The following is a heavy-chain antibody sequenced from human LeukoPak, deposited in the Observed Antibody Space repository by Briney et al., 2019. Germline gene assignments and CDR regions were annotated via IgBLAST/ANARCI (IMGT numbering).Heavy chain of an antibody. CDR2: IYYSGST. V-gene: IGHV4-30-4*08. D-gene: IGHD5-18*01. Sequence: TLSLTFTVSCGSISSGDYYWSWIRQPPGKGLEWIRYIYYSGSTYYNPSLKSRVTISVDTSKNQFSLKLSSVTAADTAVYYCARDNTAMVDYWGQGTLVTVSS. J-gene: IGHJ4*02. CDR3: ARDNTAMVDY. CDR1: CGSISSGDYY.